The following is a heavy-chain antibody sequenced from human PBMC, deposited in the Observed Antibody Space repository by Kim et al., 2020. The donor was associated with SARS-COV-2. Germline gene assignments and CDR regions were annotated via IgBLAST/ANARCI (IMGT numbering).Heavy chain of an antibody. CDR1: GGSISSYY. CDR3: ARDRVVVVPAGIRAHWFDP. Sequence: SETLSLTCTVSGGSISSYYWSWIRQPPGKGLEWIGYIYYSGSTNYNPSLKSRVTISVDTSKNQFSLKLSSVTAADTAVYYCARDRVVVVPAGIRAHWFDPWGQGTLVTVSS. J-gene: IGHJ5*02. D-gene: IGHD2-2*01. CDR2: IYYSGST. V-gene: IGHV4-59*01.